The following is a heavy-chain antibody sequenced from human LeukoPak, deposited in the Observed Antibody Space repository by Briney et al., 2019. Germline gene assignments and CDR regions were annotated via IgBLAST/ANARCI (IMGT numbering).Heavy chain of an antibody. CDR2: ISGSGGST. CDR3: AKGGYSYGYPQNYYYYMDV. Sequence: GGSPRLSCAASGFTFSSYAMSWVRQAPGKGLEWVSAISGSGGSTYYADSVKGRFTISRDNSKNTLYLQMNSLRAEDTAVYYCAKGGYSYGYPQNYYYYMDVWGKGTTVTVSS. V-gene: IGHV3-23*01. CDR1: GFTFSSYA. J-gene: IGHJ6*03. D-gene: IGHD5-18*01.